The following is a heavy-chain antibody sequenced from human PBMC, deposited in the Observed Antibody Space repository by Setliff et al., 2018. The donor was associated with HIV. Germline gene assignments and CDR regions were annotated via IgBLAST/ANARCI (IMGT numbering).Heavy chain of an antibody. V-gene: IGHV1-18*04. Sequence: ASVKVSCKAPGYSLANYAISWVRQVPGHGLEWMGWMSGNNGNTKSAPKVQGRLTLATDISTGTAYMELMSLTSDDTAVYYCARDGFYYGPGGFHNGGLDYWGQGTPVTVS. CDR3: ARDGFYYGPGGFHNGGLDY. J-gene: IGHJ4*02. D-gene: IGHD3-10*01. CDR2: MSGNNGNT. CDR1: GYSLANYA.